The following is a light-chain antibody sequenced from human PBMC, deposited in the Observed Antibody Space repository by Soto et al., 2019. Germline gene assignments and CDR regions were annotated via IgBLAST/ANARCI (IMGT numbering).Light chain of an antibody. V-gene: IGLV2-14*01. CDR1: SSDVGGYNY. CDR3: SADTSSSTLPYV. J-gene: IGLJ1*01. CDR2: DVS. Sequence: QSALTQPASVSGSPGQSITISCTGTSSDVGGYNYVSWYQQHPGKAPKLMLYDVSNRPSGVSNRFSGSKSGNTASLTISGLQAEDEADYYCSADTSSSTLPYVFGTGTKVTVL.